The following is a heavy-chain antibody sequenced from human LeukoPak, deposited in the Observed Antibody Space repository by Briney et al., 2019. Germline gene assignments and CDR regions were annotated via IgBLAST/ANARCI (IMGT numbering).Heavy chain of an antibody. J-gene: IGHJ4*02. CDR2: ISFDGSKK. CDR3: AREESSEYTSSCFDY. V-gene: IGHV3-30*04. D-gene: IGHD6-13*01. Sequence: GGSLRLSCEASGFTFRKYAMHWVRQAPGKGLEWVAIISFDGSKKYYADSVKGRFTISRDNSKNTLYLQMNSLRPEDAAVYYCAREESSEYTSSCFDYWGQGTLVTVSS. CDR1: GFTFRKYA.